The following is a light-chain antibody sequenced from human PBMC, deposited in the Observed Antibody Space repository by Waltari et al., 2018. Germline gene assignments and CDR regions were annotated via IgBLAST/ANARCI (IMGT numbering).Light chain of an antibody. Sequence: QSVLTQPPSASGTPGQRVTIYCSGSSSNIGDNVVNWYQQLPGKAPKLLIYRNDQRPSGVPDRFSASKSGTSASLAISGLQSEDEADYYCAAWDDRMNGHWVFGGGTKVTVL. CDR3: AAWDDRMNGHWV. J-gene: IGLJ3*02. V-gene: IGLV1-44*01. CDR1: SSNIGDNV. CDR2: RND.